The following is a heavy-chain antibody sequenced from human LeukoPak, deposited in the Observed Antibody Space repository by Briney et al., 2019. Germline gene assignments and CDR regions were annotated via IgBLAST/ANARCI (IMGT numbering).Heavy chain of an antibody. CDR2: ISGNGGSS. CDR1: GFTFSSYA. V-gene: IGHV3-23*01. Sequence: PGGSLRLSCTASGFTFSSYAMSWVRQAPGKGLEWVSAISGNGGSSYYADSAKARFTISRDNSKNTLYLQMNSLRAEDTAVYYCAKDVDFGSGFYPYYFHYWGQGTLVTVSS. J-gene: IGHJ4*02. D-gene: IGHD3-10*01. CDR3: AKDVDFGSGFYPYYFHY.